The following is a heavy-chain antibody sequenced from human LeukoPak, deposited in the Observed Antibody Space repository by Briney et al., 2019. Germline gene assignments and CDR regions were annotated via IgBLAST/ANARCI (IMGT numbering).Heavy chain of an antibody. Sequence: PGRSLRLSCAASGFTFSSYGMHLVRQAPGKGVEWVGFIRSKAYGGTTEYAASVKGRFAISRDDSKSIAYLQMNSLKTEDTAVYYCTTPHTSAIAVAEIDYWGQGTLVTVSS. CDR1: GFTFSSYG. D-gene: IGHD6-19*01. J-gene: IGHJ4*02. CDR3: TTPHTSAIAVAEIDY. V-gene: IGHV3-49*04. CDR2: IRSKAYGGTT.